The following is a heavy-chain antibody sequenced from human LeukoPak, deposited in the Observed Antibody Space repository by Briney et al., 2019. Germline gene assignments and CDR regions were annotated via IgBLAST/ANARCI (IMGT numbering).Heavy chain of an antibody. J-gene: IGHJ3*02. CDR2: IIPILGIA. V-gene: IGHV1-69*04. CDR3: ARGDYGDYDDAFDI. Sequence: ASVKVSCKASGGTFSSYAISWVRQAPGQGLEWMGRIIPILGIANYAQKFQGRVTITADKSTSTAYMELSSLRSEDTAVYYCARGDYGDYDDAFDIWGQGTMVTVSS. D-gene: IGHD4-17*01. CDR1: GGTFSSYA.